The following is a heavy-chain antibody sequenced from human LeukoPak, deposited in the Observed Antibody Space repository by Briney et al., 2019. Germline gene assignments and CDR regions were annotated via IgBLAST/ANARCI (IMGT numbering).Heavy chain of an antibody. V-gene: IGHV3-7*01. CDR2: IKQDGSEK. Sequence: PGGSLRLSCAASGFTFSSYSMNWVRQAPGKGLEWVANIKQDGSEKYYVDSVKGRFTISRDNAKNSLYLQMNSLRAEDTAVYYCARDRSYYYGSGSYYSNDYYYGMDVWGQGTTVTVSS. CDR1: GFTFSSYS. J-gene: IGHJ6*02. CDR3: ARDRSYYYGSGSYYSNDYYYGMDV. D-gene: IGHD3-10*01.